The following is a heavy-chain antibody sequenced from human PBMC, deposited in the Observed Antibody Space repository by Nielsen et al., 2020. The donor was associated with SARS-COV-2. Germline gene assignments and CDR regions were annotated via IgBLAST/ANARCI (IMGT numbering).Heavy chain of an antibody. CDR3: AKSSIAALDY. J-gene: IGHJ4*02. V-gene: IGHV3-23*01. CDR1: GFTFSSYA. D-gene: IGHD6-6*01. CDR2: ISGSGGST. Sequence: GESLKISCAASGFTFSSYAMSWVRQAPGKGLEWVSAISGSGGSTYYADSVKGRFTISRDNSKNTLYLQMNSLRAEDTAVYYCAKSSIAALDYWGQGTLVTVSS.